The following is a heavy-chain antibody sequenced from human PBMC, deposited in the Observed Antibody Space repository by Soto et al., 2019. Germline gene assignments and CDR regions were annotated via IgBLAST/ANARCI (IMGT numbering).Heavy chain of an antibody. Sequence: GGSLRLSCAASGFTVSSNYMSWVRQAPGKGLEWVSVIYSGGSTYYADSVKGRFTISRDNSKNTLYLQMNSLRAEDTAVYYCARSPFWSGYYYFDYWGQGTLVTVSS. CDR1: GFTVSSNY. V-gene: IGHV3-53*01. CDR3: ARSPFWSGYYYFDY. CDR2: IYSGGST. J-gene: IGHJ4*02. D-gene: IGHD3-3*01.